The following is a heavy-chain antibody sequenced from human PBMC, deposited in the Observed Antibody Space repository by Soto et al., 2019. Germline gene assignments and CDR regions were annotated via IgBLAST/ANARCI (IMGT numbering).Heavy chain of an antibody. CDR1: RFTFSNYA. J-gene: IGHJ6*02. CDR3: ARSPGYCSTTRCYGRGFAMDV. Sequence: QVQLVEFGGGVVQPGRSLRLSCAASRFTFSNYAMHWVRQAPGEGLQWVALISFDGSTKYYADSVKGRFTISRDNSKNTLYLQMNSLRAEDTAVYYCARSPGYCSTTRCYGRGFAMDVWGQGTTVTVSS. V-gene: IGHV3-30-3*01. CDR2: ISFDGSTK. D-gene: IGHD2-2*01.